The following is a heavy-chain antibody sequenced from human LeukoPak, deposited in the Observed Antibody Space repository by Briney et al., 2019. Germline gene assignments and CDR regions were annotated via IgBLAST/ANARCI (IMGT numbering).Heavy chain of an antibody. D-gene: IGHD3-3*01. Sequence: GGSLRLSCAASGFNFSSYSMSWVRQAPGKGLEWVSYISTSSRDIYYADSVKGRFTISRYNDKNSLFLQMNSIRAEDTAVYNCARDGDDFWSDYSTTLDYWGQGTLVTVSS. V-gene: IGHV3-48*01. CDR3: ARDGDDFWSDYSTTLDY. J-gene: IGHJ4*02. CDR2: ISTSSRDI. CDR1: GFNFSSYS.